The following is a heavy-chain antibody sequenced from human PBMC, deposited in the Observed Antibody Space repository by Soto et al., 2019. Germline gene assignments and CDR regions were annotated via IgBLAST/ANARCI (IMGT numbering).Heavy chain of an antibody. Sequence: QVQLVQSGAEVKKPGSSVKVSCKASGGTFSSYAISWVRQAPGQGLEWMGGIIPIFGTANYAQKFQGRVTITAVVSTRTAYMELSSLRSEDTAVYYCARPLEGFSYVQPGYWGQGTLVTVSS. CDR2: IIPIFGTA. CDR3: ARPLEGFSYVQPGY. D-gene: IGHD5-18*01. J-gene: IGHJ4*02. V-gene: IGHV1-69*01. CDR1: GGTFSSYA.